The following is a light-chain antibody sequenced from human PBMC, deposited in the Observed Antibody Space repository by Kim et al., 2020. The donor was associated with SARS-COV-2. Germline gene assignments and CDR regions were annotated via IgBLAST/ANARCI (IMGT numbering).Light chain of an antibody. Sequence: DIQMTQSPSSLSASVGDRVTITCQASRDIGEYINWYQQMPGKAPRLLIYDASNLQIGVPSRFSGSGSGTDFTLTITSLQPEDSATYYCQQFDNFPVFGGGTKVDIK. V-gene: IGKV1-33*01. CDR1: RDIGEY. CDR2: DAS. CDR3: QQFDNFPV. J-gene: IGKJ4*01.